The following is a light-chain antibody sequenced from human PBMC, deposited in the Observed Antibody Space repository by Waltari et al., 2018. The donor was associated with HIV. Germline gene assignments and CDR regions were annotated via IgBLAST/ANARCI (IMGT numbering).Light chain of an antibody. V-gene: IGKV1-33*01. J-gene: IGKJ2*01. CDR3: QHYDNFLHT. CDR2: DAT. CDR1: QDINNY. Sequence: QSPSSLSGSVGERVTITCQASQDINNYLNWYQQKAGRAPKLLIYDATNLEIGVPSRFSGSGSGTDFTLTISNLQPEDIATYYCQHYDNFLHTFGQGTKLEIK.